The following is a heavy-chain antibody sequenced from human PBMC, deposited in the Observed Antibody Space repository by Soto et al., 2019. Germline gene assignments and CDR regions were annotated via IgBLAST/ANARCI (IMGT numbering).Heavy chain of an antibody. V-gene: IGHV1-18*04. J-gene: IGHJ4*02. CDR3: ARVRGTIFGVVIGFDY. CDR2: ISAYNGNT. Sequence: ASVKVSCKASGYTFTSYGISWVRQAPGQGLEWMGWISAYNGNTNYAQKLQGRVTMTTDTSTSTAYMELRSLRSDDTAVYYCARVRGTIFGVVIGFDYWGQGTLVTVSS. D-gene: IGHD3-3*01. CDR1: GYTFTSYG.